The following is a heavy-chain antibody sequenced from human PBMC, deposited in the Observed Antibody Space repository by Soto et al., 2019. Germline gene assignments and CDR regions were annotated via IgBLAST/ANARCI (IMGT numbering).Heavy chain of an antibody. CDR1: GGSISSSNW. Sequence: QVQLQESGPGLVKPSGTLSLTCAVSGGSISSSNWWSWVRQPPGKGLEWIGEIYHSGSTNYNPSLKSRVTLSVDKSKNQFSLKRSSVTAADPAVYYCARAGRWIQLWLDYYYGMDVWGQGTTVTVSS. CDR2: IYHSGST. CDR3: ARAGRWIQLWLDYYYGMDV. V-gene: IGHV4-4*02. J-gene: IGHJ6*02. D-gene: IGHD5-18*01.